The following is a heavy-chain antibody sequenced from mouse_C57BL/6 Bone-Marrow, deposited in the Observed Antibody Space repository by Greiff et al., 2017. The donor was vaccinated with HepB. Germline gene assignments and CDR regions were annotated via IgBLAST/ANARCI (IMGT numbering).Heavy chain of an antibody. J-gene: IGHJ1*03. CDR3: ARDNYGSSYWYFDV. V-gene: IGHV3-6*01. Sequence: EVHLVESGPGLVKPSQSLSLTCSVTGYSITSGYYWNWIRQFPGNKLEWMGYISYDGSNNYNPSLKNRISITRDTSKNQFFLKLNSVTTEDTATYYCARDNYGSSYWYFDVWGTGTTVTVSS. CDR2: ISYDGSN. D-gene: IGHD1-1*01. CDR1: GYSITSGYY.